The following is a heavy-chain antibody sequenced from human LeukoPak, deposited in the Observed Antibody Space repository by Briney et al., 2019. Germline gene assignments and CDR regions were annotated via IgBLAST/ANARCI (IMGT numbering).Heavy chain of an antibody. Sequence: SGPTLVNPKQTLTLTRTFSGFSLYTSGVGVGWIRQPPGKALEWLAIIYWNDDKRYSPSLETRLTITKDTSKKQVVLTMTNMDPVDTATYYCTHVASTLGDHWGQGTLVTVSS. D-gene: IGHD3-3*02. J-gene: IGHJ5*02. V-gene: IGHV2-5*01. CDR2: IYWNDDK. CDR3: THVASTLGDH. CDR1: GFSLYTSGVG.